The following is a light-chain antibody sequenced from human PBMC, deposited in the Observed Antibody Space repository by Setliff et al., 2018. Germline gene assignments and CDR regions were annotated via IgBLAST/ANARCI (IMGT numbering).Light chain of an antibody. CDR1: SSDVGGFNF. V-gene: IGLV2-8*01. Sequence: QSALAQPPSASGSPGQSVTISCTGTSSDVGGFNFVSWYQQHPGKAPKLIIYEVSKRPSGVPDRFSGSKSGNTASLTVSGLQAEDEADYYCSSYAGNYIYVSGSGTKGTVL. J-gene: IGLJ1*01. CDR3: SSYAGNYIYV. CDR2: EVS.